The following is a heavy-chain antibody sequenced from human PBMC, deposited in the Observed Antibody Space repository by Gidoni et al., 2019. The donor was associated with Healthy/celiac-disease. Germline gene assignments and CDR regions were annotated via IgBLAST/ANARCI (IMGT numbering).Heavy chain of an antibody. V-gene: IGHV1-69*09. CDR3: ARGGWYYDSSGYYYGWFDP. D-gene: IGHD3-22*01. J-gene: IGHJ5*02. Sequence: QVQLVQSGAEVTKLGSSVKVSCKASGGPFSSYAISWVRQAHGQGLEWMGRIIPIVGIANYAQKFQGRVTITADKSTSTAYMELSSRGSEDTAVYYCARGGWYYDSSGYYYGWFDPWGQGTLVTVSS. CDR1: GGPFSSYA. CDR2: IIPIVGIA.